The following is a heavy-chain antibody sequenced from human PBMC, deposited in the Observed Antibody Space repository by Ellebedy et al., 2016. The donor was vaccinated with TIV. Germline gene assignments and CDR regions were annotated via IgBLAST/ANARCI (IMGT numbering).Heavy chain of an antibody. CDR2: IWADGNNK. D-gene: IGHD5-12*01. CDR3: ARDYSGYASDY. CDR1: GFSFNSYG. V-gene: IGHV3-33*01. Sequence: GESLTISXAASGFSFNSYGMHWVRQAPGKGLEWVAVIWADGNNKYYADSVKGRFTISRDSSKNTLYLQMSSLRAEDTAIYYCARDYSGYASDYWGQGTLGTVSS. J-gene: IGHJ4*02.